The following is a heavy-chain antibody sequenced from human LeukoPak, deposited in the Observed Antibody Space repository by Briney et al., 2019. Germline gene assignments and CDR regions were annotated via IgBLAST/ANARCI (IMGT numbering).Heavy chain of an antibody. D-gene: IGHD3-22*01. CDR3: AREQVRYYYDSSGYIDY. CDR1: GGSISSYY. Sequence: SETLSLTCTVSGGSISSYYWSWIRQPAGKGLEWIGCIYTSGSTNYNPSLKSRVTMSVDTSKNQFSLKLSSVTAADTAVYYCAREQVRYYYDSSGYIDYWGQGTLVTVSS. J-gene: IGHJ4*02. V-gene: IGHV4-4*07. CDR2: IYTSGST.